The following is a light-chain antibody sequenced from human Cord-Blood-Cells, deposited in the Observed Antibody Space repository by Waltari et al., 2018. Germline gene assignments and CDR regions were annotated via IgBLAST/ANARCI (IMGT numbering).Light chain of an antibody. CDR2: AAS. V-gene: IGKV1-9*01. CDR3: QQLNSYPS. J-gene: IGKJ2*03. Sequence: DIQFTQSPSFLSASVGDRVTITCRASQGISSYLAWYQQKPGKAPKLLIYAASTLQSGVPSRFSGSGSGTEFTLTSSSLQPEDFATYYCQQLNSYPSFGQGTKLEIK. CDR1: QGISSY.